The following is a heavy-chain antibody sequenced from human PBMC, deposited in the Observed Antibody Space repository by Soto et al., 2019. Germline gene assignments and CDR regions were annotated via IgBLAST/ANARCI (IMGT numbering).Heavy chain of an antibody. CDR3: AGHEAYDYVCGNYDGSAY. CDR2: MYYSGAT. D-gene: IGHD3-16*01. J-gene: IGHJ1*01. Sequence: SETPSLTCTVSGGSISSDSYYCAGIRQPPGKGLEWIGSMYYSGATYHNPSLQSPVTISVDTSKNQFSLHLSSVTAADTAVYYCAGHEAYDYVCGNYDGSAYWGQGTPVIGSS. V-gene: IGHV4-39*01. CDR1: GGSISSDSYY.